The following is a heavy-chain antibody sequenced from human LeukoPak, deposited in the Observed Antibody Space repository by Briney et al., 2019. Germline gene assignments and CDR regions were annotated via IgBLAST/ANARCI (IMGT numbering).Heavy chain of an antibody. CDR3: ARGGLRAPPTDFDY. CDR1: GGSISSYY. Sequence: SETLSLTCTVSGGSISSYYWSWIRQPPGKGLEWIGSIYHSGSTYYNPSLKSRVTISVDTSKNQFSLKLSSVTAADTAVYYCARGGLRAPPTDFDYWGQGTLVTVSS. V-gene: IGHV4-59*12. D-gene: IGHD5-12*01. CDR2: IYHSGST. J-gene: IGHJ4*02.